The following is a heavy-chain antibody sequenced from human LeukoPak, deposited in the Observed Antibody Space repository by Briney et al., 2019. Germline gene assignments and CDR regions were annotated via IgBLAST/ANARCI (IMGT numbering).Heavy chain of an antibody. CDR2: IIPNSGAT. CDR1: GYIFTAYD. V-gene: IGHV1-2*06. J-gene: IGHJ3*02. Sequence: ASVKVSCKASGYIFTAYDLHWVRQAPGQGLEWMGRIIPNSGATNYAQNFQGRVTLTRDTSISTAYMELSRLSPDDTAVYYCAGGISGGFDIWGQGTMVTVSS. CDR3: AGGISGGFDI. D-gene: IGHD2-21*01.